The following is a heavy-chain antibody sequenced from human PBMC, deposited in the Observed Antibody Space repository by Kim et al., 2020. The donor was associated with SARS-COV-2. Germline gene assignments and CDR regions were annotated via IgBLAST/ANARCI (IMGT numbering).Heavy chain of an antibody. D-gene: IGHD4-17*01. V-gene: IGHV1-24*01. J-gene: IGHJ3*02. CDR3: ATVTTVTTGAFDI. Sequence: YAQKFQGRVTMTEDTSTDTAYMELSSLRSEDTAVYYCATVTTVTTGAFDIWGQGTMVTVSS.